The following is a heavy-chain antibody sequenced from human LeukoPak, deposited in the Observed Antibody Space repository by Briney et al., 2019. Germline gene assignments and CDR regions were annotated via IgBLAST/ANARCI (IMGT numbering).Heavy chain of an antibody. Sequence: ASVKVSCKASGYTFTSYAMHWVRQAPGQRLEWMGWINAGNGNTKYSQKFQGRVTITRDTSASTAYMELSSLRSEDTAVYYCARPTVAGLYFDYWGQGTLVTVSS. D-gene: IGHD6-19*01. J-gene: IGHJ4*02. CDR1: GYTFTSYA. V-gene: IGHV1-3*01. CDR2: INAGNGNT. CDR3: ARPTVAGLYFDY.